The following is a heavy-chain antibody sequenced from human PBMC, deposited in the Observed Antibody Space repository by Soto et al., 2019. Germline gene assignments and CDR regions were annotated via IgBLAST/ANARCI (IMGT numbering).Heavy chain of an antibody. CDR3: ATDMGYCSSRRCYRVVVYDYYGMDV. J-gene: IGHJ6*02. D-gene: IGHD2-2*01. V-gene: IGHV3-21*03. CDR2: ISSSSSYI. Sequence: EVQLVESGGGLVKPGGSLRLSCAASGFTFSSYSMNWVRQAPGKGLEWVSSISSSSSYIYYADSVKGRFTISRDNAKNSMYLHMHILRAEDTAVEYFATDMGYCSSRRCYRVVVYDYYGMDVWGQGTTLSVS. CDR1: GFTFSSYS.